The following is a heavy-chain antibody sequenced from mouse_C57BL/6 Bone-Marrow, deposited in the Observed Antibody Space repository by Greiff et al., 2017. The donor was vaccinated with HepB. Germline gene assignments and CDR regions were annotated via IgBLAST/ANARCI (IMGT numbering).Heavy chain of an antibody. CDR1: GFTFSSYG. D-gene: IGHD3-2*02. CDR3: ARPRDSSPLAY. V-gene: IGHV5-6*01. J-gene: IGHJ3*01. Sequence: EVHLVESGGDLVKPGGSLKLSCAASGFTFSSYGMSWVRQTTDKRLEWVATISSGGSYTYYPDSVKGRFTISRDNAKNTLYLQMSSLKSEDTAMYYCARPRDSSPLAYWGQGTLVTVSA. CDR2: ISSGGSYT.